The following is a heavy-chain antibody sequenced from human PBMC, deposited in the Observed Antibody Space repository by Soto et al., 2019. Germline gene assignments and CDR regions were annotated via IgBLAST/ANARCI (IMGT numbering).Heavy chain of an antibody. Sequence: PSQTLSLTCAISGDSVSSNSAAWNWIRQSPSRGLEWLGRTYYRSKWYNDYAVSVKSRITINPDTSKNQFSLQLNSVTPEDTAVYYCARDTDIGVVIHYGMDVWGQGTTVNVSS. CDR3: ARDTDIGVVIHYGMDV. CDR1: GDSVSSNSAA. J-gene: IGHJ6*02. V-gene: IGHV6-1*01. CDR2: TYYRSKWYN. D-gene: IGHD3-3*01.